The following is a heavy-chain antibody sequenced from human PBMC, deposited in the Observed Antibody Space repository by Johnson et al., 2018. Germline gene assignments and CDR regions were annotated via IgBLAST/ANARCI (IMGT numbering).Heavy chain of an antibody. CDR2: ITYDGGVT. CDR1: GFTFSRFS. V-gene: IGHV3-64*07. CDR3: ARVGTNDVFDI. Sequence: VQLQESGGGLVQPGGSLRLSCAASGFTFSRFSMHWVRQAPGKGLEYVSAITYDGGVTYYADSVRGRFTISRDNSKSTLYLQMDSLRVEDMSVYYCARVGTNDVFDIWGQGAVVTVSS. J-gene: IGHJ3*02. D-gene: IGHD1-14*01.